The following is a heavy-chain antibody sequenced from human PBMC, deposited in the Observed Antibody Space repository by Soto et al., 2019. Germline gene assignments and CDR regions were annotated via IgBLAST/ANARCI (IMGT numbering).Heavy chain of an antibody. D-gene: IGHD3-3*01. CDR3: ARANSYDFWSGYYRSYYYYGMDV. CDR1: GGSVSSGSYY. CDR2: IYYSGST. V-gene: IGHV4-61*01. J-gene: IGHJ6*02. Sequence: QVQLQESGPGLVKPSETLSLTCTVSGGSVSSGSYYWSWIRQPPGKGLEWIGYIYYSGSTNYNPSLNSRVTISVDTSKNQFSLKLSSVTAADTAVYYCARANSYDFWSGYYRSYYYYGMDVWGQGTTVTVSS.